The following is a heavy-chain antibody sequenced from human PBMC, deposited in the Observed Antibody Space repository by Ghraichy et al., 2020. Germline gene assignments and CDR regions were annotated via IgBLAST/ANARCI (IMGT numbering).Heavy chain of an antibody. CDR3: ARIRGARWLQKDYYYGMDV. CDR1: GFSLSNARMG. D-gene: IGHD5-24*01. J-gene: IGHJ6*02. Sequence: SGPTLVKPTETLTLTCTVSGFSLSNARMGVSWIRQPPGKALEWLAHIFSNDEKSYSTSLKSRLTISKDTSKSQVVLTMTNMDPVDTATYYCARIRGARWLQKDYYYGMDVWGQGTTVTVSS. V-gene: IGHV2-26*01. CDR2: IFSNDEK.